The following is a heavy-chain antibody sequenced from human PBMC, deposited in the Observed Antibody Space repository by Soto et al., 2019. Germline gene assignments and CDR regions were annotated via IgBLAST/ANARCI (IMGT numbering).Heavy chain of an antibody. CDR3: AKDPHYDFWSGSRHEY. Sequence: GGSLRFSCAASGFTFTNNAMSWVRQAPGMGLEWVSGMSGSSESAYYADSVKGRFTISRDNSKNTLFLQMNSLRAEDTAVYYCAKDPHYDFWSGSRHEYWGQGALVTVSS. CDR2: MSGSSESA. J-gene: IGHJ4*02. CDR1: GFTFTNNA. V-gene: IGHV3-23*01. D-gene: IGHD3-3*01.